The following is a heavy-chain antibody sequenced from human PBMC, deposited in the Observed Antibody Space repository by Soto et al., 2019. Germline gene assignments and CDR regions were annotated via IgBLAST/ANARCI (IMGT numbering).Heavy chain of an antibody. CDR1: GTSFTTYY. CDR2: IYYTGSN. J-gene: IGHJ4*02. CDR3: ARHSSGWYLDR. D-gene: IGHD6-19*01. Sequence: SETLSLTCSVSGTSFTTYYWAWVRHSPRKGLECIGYIYYTGSNNYNYNPSLNSRVSMSVDTSKNQFSLKLSSVTAADSAVYYCARHSSGWYLDRWGQGTLVTVSS. V-gene: IGHV4-59*08.